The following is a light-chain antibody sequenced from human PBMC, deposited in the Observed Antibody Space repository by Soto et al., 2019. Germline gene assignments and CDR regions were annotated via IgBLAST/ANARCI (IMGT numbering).Light chain of an antibody. CDR3: QQYNNWPPLT. CDR2: GAS. Sequence: EIVMTQSPATLSVSPGERVTLSCRASQSVNSDLAWYQQKPGQAPRLLIYGASTRATGIPARFSGSGSGTELTLTISGLQSEDFAVYYCQQYNNWPPLTFGGGTKVDIK. CDR1: QSVNSD. V-gene: IGKV3-15*01. J-gene: IGKJ4*01.